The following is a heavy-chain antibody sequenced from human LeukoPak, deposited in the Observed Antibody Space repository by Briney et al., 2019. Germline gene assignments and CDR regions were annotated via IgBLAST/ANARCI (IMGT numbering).Heavy chain of an antibody. D-gene: IGHD2-2*02. Sequence: GASVKVSCKASGYTFTSYGISWVRQAPGQGLEWMGWISAYNGNTNYAQKLQGGVTMTTDTSTSTAYMELRSLRSDDTAVYYCASGLHCSSTSCYTFDYWGQGTLVTVSS. V-gene: IGHV1-18*01. CDR2: ISAYNGNT. CDR3: ASGLHCSSTSCYTFDY. CDR1: GYTFTSYG. J-gene: IGHJ4*02.